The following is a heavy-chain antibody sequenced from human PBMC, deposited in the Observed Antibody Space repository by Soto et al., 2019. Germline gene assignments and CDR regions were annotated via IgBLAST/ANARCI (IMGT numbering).Heavy chain of an antibody. CDR2: IYYSGST. J-gene: IGHJ4*02. V-gene: IGHV4-31*03. Sequence: QVQLQESGPGLVKPSQTLSLTCTVSGGSISSGGYYWSWIRQHPGKGLEWIGYIYYSGSTYYNPSLKSRVTISLDTSKNQFSLKLSTVTAADTAVYYCARAVRSGYDRFYYFDYWGQGTLVTVSS. CDR1: GGSISSGGYY. CDR3: ARAVRSGYDRFYYFDY. D-gene: IGHD5-12*01.